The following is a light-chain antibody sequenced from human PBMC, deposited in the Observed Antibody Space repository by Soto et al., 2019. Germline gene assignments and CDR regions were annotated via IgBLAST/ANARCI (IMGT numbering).Light chain of an antibody. V-gene: IGLV2-14*01. Sequence: QSALTQPASVSGSLGQSITISCTGTSSDVGGYNYVSWYQQHPGKDPNVVIFEVTNRPSGVSSRFSGSKSGNTASLTVSGLQAEDEGDYYCSSYTSSSTVVFGGGTKLTVL. J-gene: IGLJ2*01. CDR2: EVT. CDR3: SSYTSSSTVV. CDR1: SSDVGGYNY.